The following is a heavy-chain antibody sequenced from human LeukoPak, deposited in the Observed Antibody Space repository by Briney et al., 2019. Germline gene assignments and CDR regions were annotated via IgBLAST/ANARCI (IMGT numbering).Heavy chain of an antibody. CDR1: GFTFSSYS. CDR2: ISSSSSYI. J-gene: IGHJ3*02. CDR3: ARVSGDFPAFDI. Sequence: GGSLRLSCAASGFTFSSYSMNWVRQAPGKGLEWVSSISSSSSYIYYADSVKGRFTIPRDNAKNSLYLQMNSLRAEDTAVYYCARVSGDFPAFDIWGQGTMVTVSS. D-gene: IGHD7-27*01. V-gene: IGHV3-21*01.